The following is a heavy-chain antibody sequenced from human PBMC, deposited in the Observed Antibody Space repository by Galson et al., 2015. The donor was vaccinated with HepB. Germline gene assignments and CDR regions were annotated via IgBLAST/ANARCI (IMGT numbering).Heavy chain of an antibody. CDR3: AAAPSAEYYDSSGYLYYYYGMDV. V-gene: IGHV1-58*01. J-gene: IGHJ6*02. CDR1: GFTFTSSA. CDR2: IVVGSGNT. D-gene: IGHD3-22*01. Sequence: SVKVSCKASGFTFTSSAVQWVRQARGQRLEWIGWIVVGSGNTNYAQKFQERVTITRDMSTSTAYMELSSLRSEDTAVYYCAAAPSAEYYDSSGYLYYYYGMDVWGQGTTVTVSS.